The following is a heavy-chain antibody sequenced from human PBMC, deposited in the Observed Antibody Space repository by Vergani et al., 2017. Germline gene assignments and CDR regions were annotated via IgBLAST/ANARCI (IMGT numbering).Heavy chain of an antibody. CDR2: VYYTGST. J-gene: IGHJ5*02. V-gene: IGHV4-59*01. Sequence: QVQLQESGPGLVKPSETLSLTCTVSGAAIKDFYWSWFRQPPGKGLEWIGYVYYTGSTTYNPSLKSRVTISVDTSNNQFSLRMTYLTAADTAIYYCARDRDLYCRSTTSCHNWFDPWGQGSLVTVSS. D-gene: IGHD2/OR15-2a*01. CDR1: GAAIKDFY. CDR3: ARDRDLYCRSTTSCHNWFDP.